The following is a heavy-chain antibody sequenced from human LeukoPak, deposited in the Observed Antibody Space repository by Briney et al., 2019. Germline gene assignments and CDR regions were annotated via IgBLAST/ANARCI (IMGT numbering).Heavy chain of an antibody. D-gene: IGHD4-17*01. V-gene: IGHV5-51*01. CDR3: ARPSEATPDYGDYEIPGYFDY. Sequence: PGESLKISCKGSGYSFTSYWIGWVRQMPGKGLEWMGIIYPGDSDTRYSPSFQGQVIISADKSISTAYLQWSSLKASDTAMYYCARPSEATPDYGDYEIPGYFDYWGQGTLVTVSS. CDR2: IYPGDSDT. J-gene: IGHJ4*02. CDR1: GYSFTSYW.